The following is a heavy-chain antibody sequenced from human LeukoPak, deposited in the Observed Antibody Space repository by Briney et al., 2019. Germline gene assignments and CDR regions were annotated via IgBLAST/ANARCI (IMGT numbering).Heavy chain of an antibody. J-gene: IGHJ5*02. D-gene: IGHD3-22*01. Sequence: GGSLRLSCATSGFTFSNAWMNWVRQAPGKGLEWVGRIRSNSDGGTIDYAAPVKGRFTLSRYDSKTTLYLQMNSLQTEDTAVYYCATDFYDSTWGQGTLVTVSS. CDR3: ATDFYDST. CDR1: GFTFSNAW. V-gene: IGHV3-15*07. CDR2: IRSNSDGGTI.